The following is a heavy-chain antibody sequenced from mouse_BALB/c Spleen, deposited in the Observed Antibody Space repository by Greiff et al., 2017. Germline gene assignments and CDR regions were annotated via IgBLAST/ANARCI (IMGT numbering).Heavy chain of an antibody. J-gene: IGHJ4*01. Sequence: VQLQQSGPELVKPGASVKISCKASGYSFTGYFMNWVMQSHGKSLEWIGRINPYNGDTFYNQKFKGKATLTVDKSSSTAHMELRSLASEDSAVYYCARESYDYDAMDYWGQGTSVTVSS. D-gene: IGHD6-2*01. CDR2: INPYNGDT. CDR1: GYSFTGYF. V-gene: IGHV1-20*02. CDR3: ARESYDYDAMDY.